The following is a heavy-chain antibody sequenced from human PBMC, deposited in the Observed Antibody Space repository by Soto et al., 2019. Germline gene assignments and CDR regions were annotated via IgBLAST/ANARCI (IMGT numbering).Heavy chain of an antibody. J-gene: IGHJ4*02. Sequence: QVQLQQWGAGLLKPSETLSLTCAVYGGSFSGYYWTWIRQSPEKGLEWIGEVNHSGTTYYNPSLKTRATISVHPPKNQVSLKMSSVTAADTAVYYCARGIGYCSSINCYASRRLRFDSWGQGTLVTVSS. V-gene: IGHV4-34*01. CDR3: ARGIGYCSSINCYASRRLRFDS. CDR1: GGSFSGYY. D-gene: IGHD2-2*01. CDR2: VNHSGTT.